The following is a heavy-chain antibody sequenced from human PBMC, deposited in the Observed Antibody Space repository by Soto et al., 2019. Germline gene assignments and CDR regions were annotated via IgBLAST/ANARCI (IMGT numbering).Heavy chain of an antibody. CDR2: INPSGGRT. Sequence: ASVKVSCKASGYTFTNYYMHWVRQAPGQGLEWMGIINPSGGRTNYAQKFQGRATMTRDTSTSTVYLELSSLRSEDTAVYYCARDLSSYSSGWYDLWGRGTLVTVSS. J-gene: IGHJ2*01. CDR3: ARDLSSYSSGWYDL. V-gene: IGHV1-46*01. CDR1: GYTFTNYY. D-gene: IGHD6-19*01.